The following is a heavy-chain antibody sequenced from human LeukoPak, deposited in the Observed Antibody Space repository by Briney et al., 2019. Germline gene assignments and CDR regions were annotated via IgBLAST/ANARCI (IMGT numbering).Heavy chain of an antibody. CDR3: ARVSSYCSSTSCQTFDY. CDR1: GGSISSYY. J-gene: IGHJ4*02. CDR2: IYYSGST. Sequence: PSETLSLTCTVSGGSISSYYWSWIRQPPGKGLEWIGYIYYSGSTNYNPSLKSRVTISVDTSKNQFSLKLSSVTAADTAVYYCARVSSYCSSTSCQTFDYWGQGTLVTVSS. V-gene: IGHV4-59*01. D-gene: IGHD2-2*01.